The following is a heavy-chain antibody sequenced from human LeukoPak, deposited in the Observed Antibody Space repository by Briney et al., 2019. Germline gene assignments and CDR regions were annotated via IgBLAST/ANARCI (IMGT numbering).Heavy chain of an antibody. Sequence: SETLSLTCAVYGGSFSGYYWSWIRQPPGKGLEWIGEINHSGSTNYNPSLKSRVTISVDTSKNQFSLKLSSVTAADTAVYYCARVHVLRFLEWLFPFDYWGQGTLVTVSS. CDR3: ARVHVLRFLEWLFPFDY. CDR1: GGSFSGYY. V-gene: IGHV4-34*01. D-gene: IGHD3-3*01. CDR2: INHSGST. J-gene: IGHJ4*02.